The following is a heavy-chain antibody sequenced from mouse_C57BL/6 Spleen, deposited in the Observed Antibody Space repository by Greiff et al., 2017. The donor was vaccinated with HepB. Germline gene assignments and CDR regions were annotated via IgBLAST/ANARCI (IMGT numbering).Heavy chain of an antibody. CDR2: IYPRSGNT. D-gene: IGHD2-4*01. J-gene: IGHJ4*01. Sequence: VQLQESGAELARPGASVKLSCKASGYTFTSYGISWVKQRTGQGLEWIGEIYPRSGNTYYNEKFKGKATLTADKSSSTAYMELRSLTSEDSAVYFCAREEGMITTGGYYAMDYWGQGTSVTVSS. CDR1: GYTFTSYG. V-gene: IGHV1-81*01. CDR3: AREEGMITTGGYYAMDY.